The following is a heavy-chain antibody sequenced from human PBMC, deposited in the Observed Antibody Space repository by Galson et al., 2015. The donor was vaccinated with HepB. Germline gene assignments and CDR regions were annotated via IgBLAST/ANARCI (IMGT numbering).Heavy chain of an antibody. CDR3: TRSGYGDHDEEVFGI. V-gene: IGHV3-73*01. J-gene: IGHJ3*02. Sequence: SLRLSCATSGFNHSGAAMHWVRQASGKGLEWIGRIRTNDNNFATAYAVSVKGRFTLSRDDGKNMAYLQMDSLKIEDTAVYYCTRSGYGDHDEEVFGIWGQGTMVTVSS. CDR1: GFNHSGAA. CDR2: IRTNDNNFAT. D-gene: IGHD5-12*01.